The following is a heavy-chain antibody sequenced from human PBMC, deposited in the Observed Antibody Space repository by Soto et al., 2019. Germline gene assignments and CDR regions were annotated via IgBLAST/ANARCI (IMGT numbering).Heavy chain of an antibody. J-gene: IGHJ4*02. CDR1: GFTFSNAW. CDR2: IKSKTDGGTT. Sequence: GGSLRLSCAASGFTFSNAWMSWVRQAPGKGLEWVGRIKSKTDGGTTDYAAPVKGRFTISRDDSKNTLYLQMNSLKTEDTAVYYCTTPWSPRRRGTYWGQGTLVTVSS. V-gene: IGHV3-15*01. D-gene: IGHD3-16*01. CDR3: TTPWSPRRRGTY.